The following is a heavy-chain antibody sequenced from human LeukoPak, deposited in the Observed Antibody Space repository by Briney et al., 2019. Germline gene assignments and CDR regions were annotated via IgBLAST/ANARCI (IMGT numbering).Heavy chain of an antibody. Sequence: PSETLSLTCSVSGDSVSSYYWNWIRQPPGKGLEWIGHVYYSGSANYKPSLESRVTISLDTSKNQFSLKLSSVTAADTAVYYCARRRDGYNYNYFDYWGQGTLVTVPS. CDR2: VYYSGSA. V-gene: IGHV4-59*08. CDR1: GDSVSSYY. J-gene: IGHJ4*02. CDR3: ARRRDGYNYNYFDY. D-gene: IGHD5-24*01.